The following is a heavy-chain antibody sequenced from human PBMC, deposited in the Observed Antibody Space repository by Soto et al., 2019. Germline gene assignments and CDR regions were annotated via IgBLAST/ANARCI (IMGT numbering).Heavy chain of an antibody. Sequence: QGQLLQSGAEVKKPGASVKVSCKTSGYSFTDYKLHWVRQAPGQGLEWMGWVDPNGGGSNSAQKFQGSVTMTWDTSITTAYWDLTRLTTNDTATYFCATWVDYGDFEGFDFWGQGTLVTVSS. V-gene: IGHV1-2*04. CDR3: ATWVDYGDFEGFDF. J-gene: IGHJ4*02. CDR2: VDPNGGGS. CDR1: GYSFTDYK. D-gene: IGHD4-17*01.